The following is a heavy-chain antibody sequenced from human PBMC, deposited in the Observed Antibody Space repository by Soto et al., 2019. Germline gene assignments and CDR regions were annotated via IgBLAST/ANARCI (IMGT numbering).Heavy chain of an antibody. V-gene: IGHV4-30-4*01. CDR2: IYYSGST. Sequence: SETLSLTCTVSGGSISSGDYYWSWIRQPPGKGLEWIGYIYYSGSTYYNPSLKSRVTISVDTSKNQFSLKLSSVTAADTAVYYCASPSDGYDYAFDIWGQGTMVTVSS. J-gene: IGHJ3*02. D-gene: IGHD3-3*01. CDR1: GGSISSGDYY. CDR3: ASPSDGYDYAFDI.